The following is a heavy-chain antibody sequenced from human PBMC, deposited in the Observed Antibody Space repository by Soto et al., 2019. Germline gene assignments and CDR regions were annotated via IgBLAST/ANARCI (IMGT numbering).Heavy chain of an antibody. CDR1: GGSISSSNW. J-gene: IGHJ6*02. CDR2: IFHSGST. V-gene: IGHV4-4*02. CDR3: ARGYYDSSGYYYDYYYGMDV. Sequence: QVQLQESGPGLVKPSGTLSLTCAVSGGSISSSNWWSWVRQPPGKGLGWMGEIFHSGSTNYNPSLKSRVTISVDKSKNQFSLKLSSVTAADTAVYYCARGYYDSSGYYYDYYYGMDVWGQGTTVTVSS. D-gene: IGHD3-22*01.